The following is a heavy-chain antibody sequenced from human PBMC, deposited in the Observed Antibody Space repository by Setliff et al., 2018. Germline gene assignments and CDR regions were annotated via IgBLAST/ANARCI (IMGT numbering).Heavy chain of an antibody. V-gene: IGHV3-15*01. Sequence: GSLSLSCRASGIPFKNAWMTWVRQAPGKGLEWVGRIKSKGEAETANYGVPVKGRFTISRDDSTNTIYLQMNRLNIEDTGFYYCATGPRDSRDYMNWLDPWGPGTLVTSPQ. CDR3: ATGPRDSRDYMNWLDP. J-gene: IGHJ5*02. D-gene: IGHD4-17*01. CDR1: GIPFKNAW. CDR2: IKSKGEAETA.